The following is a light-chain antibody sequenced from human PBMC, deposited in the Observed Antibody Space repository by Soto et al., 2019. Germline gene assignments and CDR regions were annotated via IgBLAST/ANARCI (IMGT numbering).Light chain of an antibody. V-gene: IGKV1-9*01. CDR2: VAS. Sequence: DIQLTQSPSFLSASVGDRVTITCRASQGISNNLAWYQHNPGKPPKLLIYVASTLQSGVPSRFSGSGSGTEFTLTISSLQPEDFATYYCQQLNNYPRALTFGGGTKVEIK. CDR1: QGISNN. CDR3: QQLNNYPRALT. J-gene: IGKJ4*01.